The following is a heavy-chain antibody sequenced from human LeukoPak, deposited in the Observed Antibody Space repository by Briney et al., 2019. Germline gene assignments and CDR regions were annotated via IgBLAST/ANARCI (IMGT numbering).Heavy chain of an antibody. CDR3: AKNPRYSSGWYYFDY. CDR2: ISGSGGST. Sequence: PGGSLRLSCAASGFTFSSYAMSWVRQAPGKGLEWVSAISGSGGSTYYADSVKGRFTISRDNSKNTLYLQMNSLRAEDTAVYYCAKNPRYSSGWYYFDYWGQGTLVTVSS. J-gene: IGHJ4*02. CDR1: GFTFSSYA. V-gene: IGHV3-23*01. D-gene: IGHD6-19*01.